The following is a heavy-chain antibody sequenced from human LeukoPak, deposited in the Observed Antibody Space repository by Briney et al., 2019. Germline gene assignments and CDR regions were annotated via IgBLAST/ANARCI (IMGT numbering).Heavy chain of an antibody. V-gene: IGHV1-8*01. CDR1: GYTFTSYD. Sequence: ASVTVSCKASGYTFTSYDINWVRQATGQGLEWMGWMNPNSGNTGYAQKFQGRVTMTRNTSIRTPYMELSSLTSEDTAVYYCARDVAAAAGSYFDYWGQGTLVTVSS. D-gene: IGHD2-15*01. CDR3: ARDVAAAAGSYFDY. J-gene: IGHJ4*02. CDR2: MNPNSGNT.